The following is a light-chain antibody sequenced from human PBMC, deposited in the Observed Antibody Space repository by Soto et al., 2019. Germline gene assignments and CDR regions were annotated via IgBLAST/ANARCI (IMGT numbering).Light chain of an antibody. J-gene: IGLJ7*01. CDR1: NSDVGSYNH. Sequence: QSVLTQPPSVSGSPGQSVTISCTGTNSDVGSYNHVSWYQQPPGAAPKLMIYEVGNRPSGVPDRFSGSKSGNTASLTISGLQAEDEADYYCSSYTTSSTYVFGTGTQLTVL. CDR2: EVG. V-gene: IGLV2-18*02. CDR3: SSYTTSSTYV.